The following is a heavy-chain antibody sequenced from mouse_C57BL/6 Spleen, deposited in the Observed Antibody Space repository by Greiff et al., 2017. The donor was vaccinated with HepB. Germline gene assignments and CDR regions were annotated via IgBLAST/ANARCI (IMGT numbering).Heavy chain of an antibody. CDR2: IYPGDGDT. V-gene: IGHV1-82*01. Sequence: QVQLKESGPELVKPGASVKISCKASGYAFSSSWMNWVKQRPGKGLEWIGRIYPGDGDTNYNGKFKGKATLTADKSSSTAYMQLSSLTSEDSAVYFCARGGPLLRLDYWGQGTTLTVSS. D-gene: IGHD2-12*01. CDR3: ARGGPLLRLDY. CDR1: GYAFSSSW. J-gene: IGHJ2*01.